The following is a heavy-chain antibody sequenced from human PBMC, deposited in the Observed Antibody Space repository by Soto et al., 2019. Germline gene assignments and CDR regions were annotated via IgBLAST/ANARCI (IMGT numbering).Heavy chain of an antibody. Sequence: EASVKVSCKASGYSFIDYYMHWVRQAPGQGFEWMGRISPKSGGTNYAQKFEGRVTMTWDTSLNTAYMELSSLISEDTAVYYCARPPGYISDWYHFDLWGQGTLVTVSS. CDR2: ISPKSGGT. V-gene: IGHV1-2*02. CDR1: GYSFIDYY. CDR3: ARPPGYISDWYHFDL. D-gene: IGHD6-19*01. J-gene: IGHJ4*02.